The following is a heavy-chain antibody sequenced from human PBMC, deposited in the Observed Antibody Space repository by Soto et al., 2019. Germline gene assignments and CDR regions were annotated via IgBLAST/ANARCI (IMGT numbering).Heavy chain of an antibody. CDR2: ISDDGSNK. V-gene: IGHV3-30-3*01. D-gene: IGHD4-17*01. Sequence: QVQLVESGGGVVQPGRSLRLSCAASGFTFSSYAMHWFRQAPGKGLEWVAVISDDGSNKYYADSVKGRFTISRDNSKNTLYVQMNSLRAEDTAVYYCAREDYGDYWYCDLWGRGTLVTVSS. CDR3: AREDYGDYWYCDL. J-gene: IGHJ2*01. CDR1: GFTFSSYA.